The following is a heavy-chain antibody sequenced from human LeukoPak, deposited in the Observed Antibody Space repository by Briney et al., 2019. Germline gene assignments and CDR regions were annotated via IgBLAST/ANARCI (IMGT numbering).Heavy chain of an antibody. Sequence: ASVKVSCKASGYTFTGYYMHWVRQAPGQGLEWMGWINPNSGGTNYAQEFQGRVTMTRDTSISTAYMELSRLRSDDTAVYYCARDPPRIAVAGNYWGQGTLVTVSS. CDR2: INPNSGGT. CDR1: GYTFTGYY. D-gene: IGHD6-19*01. V-gene: IGHV1-2*02. J-gene: IGHJ4*02. CDR3: ARDPPRIAVAGNY.